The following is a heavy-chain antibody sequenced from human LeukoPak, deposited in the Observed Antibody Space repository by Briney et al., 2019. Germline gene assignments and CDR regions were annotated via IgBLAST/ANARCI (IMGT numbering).Heavy chain of an antibody. CDR2: IYCSGST. J-gene: IGHJ5*02. CDR3: ARAYDFWSGSNWFDP. V-gene: IGHV4-31*03. CDR1: GGSVSSGGYY. Sequence: SETLSLTCTVSGGSVSSGGYYWSWIRQHPGKGLEWIGYIYCSGSTYYNPSLKSRVTISVDTSKNQFSLKLSSVTAADTAVYYCARAYDFWSGSNWFDPWGQGTLVTVSS. D-gene: IGHD3-3*01.